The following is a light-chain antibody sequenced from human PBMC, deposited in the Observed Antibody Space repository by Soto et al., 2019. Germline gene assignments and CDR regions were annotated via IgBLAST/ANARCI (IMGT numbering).Light chain of an antibody. J-gene: IGKJ2*01. V-gene: IGKV3-20*01. Sequence: EIVLTQSPGTLPLSPGERATPSCRASQTVSSGSLAWYQQKPGQAPRHLIYGASNRATGIPDKFSGSGSGTDFTVTISRLAPEDFAVYYCHQYGSSPRTFGQGTKLEIK. CDR3: HQYGSSPRT. CDR1: QTVSSGS. CDR2: GAS.